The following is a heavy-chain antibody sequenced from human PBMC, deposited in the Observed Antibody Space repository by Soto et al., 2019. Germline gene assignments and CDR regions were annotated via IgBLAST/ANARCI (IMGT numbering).Heavy chain of an antibody. D-gene: IGHD6-19*01. CDR2: ISSNGGST. Sequence: GGSLRLSCAASGFTFSSYAMHWVRQAPGKGLEYVSAISSNGGSTYYADSVKGRFTISRDNSKNTLYLQMSSLRAEDTAVYYCLIPFRYSSGWYLNAWFDPWGQRTLVTVSS. V-gene: IGHV3-64D*08. CDR3: LIPFRYSSGWYLNAWFDP. J-gene: IGHJ5*02. CDR1: GFTFSSYA.